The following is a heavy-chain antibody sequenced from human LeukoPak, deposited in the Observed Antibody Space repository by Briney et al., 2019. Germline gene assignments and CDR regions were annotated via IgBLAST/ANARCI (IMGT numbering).Heavy chain of an antibody. CDR2: IYTSGST. V-gene: IGHV4-4*07. Sequence: SETLSLTCTVSGVSISSYYWSWIRQPAGKGLEWIGRIYTSGSTNYNPSLKSRVTMSVDTSKNQFSLKLSSVTAADTAVYYCARGPDNFGWPDYWGQGNLVTVSS. D-gene: IGHD5-24*01. CDR3: ARGPDNFGWPDY. CDR1: GVSISSYY. J-gene: IGHJ4*02.